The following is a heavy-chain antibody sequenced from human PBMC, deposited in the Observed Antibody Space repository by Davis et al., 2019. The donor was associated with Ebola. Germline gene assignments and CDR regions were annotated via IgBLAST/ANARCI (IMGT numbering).Heavy chain of an antibody. V-gene: IGHV4-59*01. Sequence: PSETLSLTCTVSGGSISSYYWSWIRQPPGKGLEWIGYIYYSGSTNYNPSLKSRVTISVDTSKNQFSLKLSSVTAADTAVYYCARAPMVQGVYYYYGMDVWGQGTTVTVSS. J-gene: IGHJ6*02. D-gene: IGHD3-10*01. CDR1: GGSISSYY. CDR3: ARAPMVQGVYYYYGMDV. CDR2: IYYSGST.